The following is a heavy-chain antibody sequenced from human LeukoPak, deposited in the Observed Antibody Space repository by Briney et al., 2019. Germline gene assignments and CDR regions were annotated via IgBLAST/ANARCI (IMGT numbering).Heavy chain of an antibody. CDR3: ARGSFPSDDILTGPFDN. Sequence: ASVKVSCKASGYTFTSYHMHWVRQAPGQGLEWMGWISSYNGNTNYAQKLQGRATMTTDTSTSTAYMELRSLRSDDTAVYYCARGSFPSDDILTGPFDNWGQGTLVTVSS. CDR2: ISSYNGNT. CDR1: GYTFTSYH. V-gene: IGHV1-18*01. D-gene: IGHD3-9*01. J-gene: IGHJ4*02.